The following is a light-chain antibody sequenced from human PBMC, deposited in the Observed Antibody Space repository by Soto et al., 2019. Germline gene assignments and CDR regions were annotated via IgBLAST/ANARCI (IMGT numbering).Light chain of an antibody. CDR1: SSDVGGYNY. Sequence: QSVLTQPASVSGSPGQSITISCTGTSSDVGGYNYVSWYQQHPGKAPKLMIYDVSNRPSGVSNRFSGSKSGNTASLTISGLLADDEFYYYCSSYTSTRSLYVSATGPKSTVL. CDR2: DVS. CDR3: SSYTSTRSLYV. J-gene: IGLJ1*01. V-gene: IGLV2-14*01.